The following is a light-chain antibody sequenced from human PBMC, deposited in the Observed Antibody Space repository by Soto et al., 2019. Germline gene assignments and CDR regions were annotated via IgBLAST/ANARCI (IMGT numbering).Light chain of an antibody. CDR1: SSDVGSHSL. V-gene: IGLV2-23*02. CDR2: EVS. J-gene: IGLJ2*01. CDR3: SSYAGSSTLV. Sequence: QSALTQPASVSGSPGQSVTISCTGTSSDVGSHSLVSWYQQHPGKAPKLKIYEVSQRPSGVSTRFSGSKSGNTASLTISGLQAEDDADYYCSSYAGSSTLVFGGGTKLTVL.